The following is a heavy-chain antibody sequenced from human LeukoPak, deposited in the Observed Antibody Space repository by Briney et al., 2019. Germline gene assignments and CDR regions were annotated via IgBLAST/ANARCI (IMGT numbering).Heavy chain of an antibody. Sequence: SVKVSCKASGATFSSYAINWVRQAPGQGHEWMGRIIPMLGTVNYAQKFQGRVTIIADKFTSTAYMELSSLRSEDTAVYYCAGVRFLEWLSFDYWGQGTLVTVSS. CDR2: IIPMLGTV. D-gene: IGHD3-3*01. CDR3: AGVRFLEWLSFDY. CDR1: GATFSSYA. V-gene: IGHV1-69*04. J-gene: IGHJ4*02.